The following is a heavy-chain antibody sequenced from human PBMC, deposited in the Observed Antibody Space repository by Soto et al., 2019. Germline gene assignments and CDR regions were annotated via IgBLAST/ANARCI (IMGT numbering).Heavy chain of an antibody. CDR1: AFMFNSYA. V-gene: IGHV3-23*01. J-gene: IGHJ6*02. CDR2: ISGSGGST. Sequence: GGSLRLSCAASAFMFNSYAMTWVRQAPGKGLEWVSTISGSGGSTYYADSVKGRFTISRDSSKNTLSLQMNSLRAEDTAVYYCAKSRRNYYYYGMDVWGQGTTVTVSS. CDR3: AKSRRNYYYYGMDV.